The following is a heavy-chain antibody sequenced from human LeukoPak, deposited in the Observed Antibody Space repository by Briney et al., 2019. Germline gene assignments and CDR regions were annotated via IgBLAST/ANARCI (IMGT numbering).Heavy chain of an antibody. Sequence: EASVKVSCKASGYTFTGYYMHWVRQAPGQGLEWMGWINPNSGGTNYAQKFQGRVTMTRDTSSSTAYMELSRLRSDDTAVYYCASGVVVVVAATRGDAFDIWGQGTMVTVSS. J-gene: IGHJ3*02. CDR3: ASGVVVVVAATRGDAFDI. CDR2: INPNSGGT. D-gene: IGHD2-15*01. V-gene: IGHV1-2*02. CDR1: GYTFTGYY.